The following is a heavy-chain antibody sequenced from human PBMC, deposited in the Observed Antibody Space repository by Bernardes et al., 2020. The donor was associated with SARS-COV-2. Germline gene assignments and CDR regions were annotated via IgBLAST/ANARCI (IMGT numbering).Heavy chain of an antibody. CDR1: RYTFTGYY. CDR2: INPNSGGT. D-gene: IGHD4-17*01. V-gene: IGHV1-2*02. J-gene: IGHJ3*02. CDR3: ARDGYGDYVNAFDI. Sequence: ASVKVSCKASRYTFTGYYMHWVRQAPGQGLEWMGWINPNSGGTNYAQKFQGRVTMTRDTSISTAYMELSRLRSDDTAGYYCARDGYGDYVNAFDIWGQGTMVTVSS.